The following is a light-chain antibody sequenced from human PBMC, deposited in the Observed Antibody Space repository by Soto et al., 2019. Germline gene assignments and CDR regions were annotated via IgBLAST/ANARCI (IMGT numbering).Light chain of an antibody. J-gene: IGKJ1*01. Sequence: EIVLTQSPGTLSLSPRERATLSCRASQSVSNAYFAWYQQKVGQSPRLLIYGASNRAPGIPDRVRSSGSRTDFTLTISRLEPEYFAVYYCQQYDASPRTFGDGTQVEVK. CDR2: GAS. CDR3: QQYDASPRT. CDR1: QSVSNAY. V-gene: IGKV3-20*01.